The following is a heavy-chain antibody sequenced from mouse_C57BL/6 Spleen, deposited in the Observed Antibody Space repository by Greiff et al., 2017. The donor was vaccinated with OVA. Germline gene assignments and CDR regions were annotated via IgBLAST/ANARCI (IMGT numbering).Heavy chain of an antibody. CDR1: GYSITSGYY. V-gene: IGHV3-6*01. CDR3: ARDDSGDPLI. J-gene: IGHJ2*01. CDR2: ISYDGSN. D-gene: IGHD2-4*01. Sequence: EVKLMESGPGLVKPSQSLSLTCSVTGYSITSGYYWNWIRQFPGNKLEWMGYISYDGSNNYNPSLKNRISITRDTSKNQFFLKLNSVTTEDTATYYCARDDSGDPLIWGQGTTLTVSS.